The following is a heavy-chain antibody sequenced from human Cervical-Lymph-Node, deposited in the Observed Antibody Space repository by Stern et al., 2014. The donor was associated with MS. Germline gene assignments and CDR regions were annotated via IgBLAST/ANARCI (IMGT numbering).Heavy chain of an antibody. CDR3: VRDQGGIAAT. Sequence: VQLVQSGAEVKKPGSSMKVSCKASGGTFSTIEISWVRQAPGQGLEWLGGINPLFGTTHYAQKVQGRATIVADESTNPANKELSSLRSEDTAVYYCVRDQGGIAATWGQGTQVTVSS. CDR2: INPLFGTT. CDR1: GGTFSTIE. V-gene: IGHV1-69*01. J-gene: IGHJ4*02. D-gene: IGHD6-13*01.